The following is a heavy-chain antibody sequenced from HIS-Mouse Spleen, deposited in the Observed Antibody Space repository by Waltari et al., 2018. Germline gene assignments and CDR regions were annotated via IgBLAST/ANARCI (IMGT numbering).Heavy chain of an antibody. CDR1: GGSIRRSSYY. V-gene: IGHV4-39*07. J-gene: IGHJ2*01. D-gene: IGHD6-13*01. CDR3: AREIQYSSSWYDWYFDL. CDR2: IYYSGST. Sequence: QLQLQESGPGLVKPSETLSLTCTVSGGSIRRSSYYWGWIRQPPGKGLAWIGSIYYSGSTYYNPSLKSRVTISVDTSKNQFSLKLSSVTTADTAVYYCAREIQYSSSWYDWYFDLWGRGTLVTVSS.